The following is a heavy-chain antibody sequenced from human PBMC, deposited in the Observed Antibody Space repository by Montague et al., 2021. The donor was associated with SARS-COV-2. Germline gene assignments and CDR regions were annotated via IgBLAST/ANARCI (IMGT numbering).Heavy chain of an antibody. V-gene: IGHV6-1*01. Sequence: CAISGDSVASHRAASDGNRQDSSRGREWLGRTYYRSKWYNDYAVSVKSRITINPDTSKNQFSLQLNSVTPEDTAVYYCASGRMVPYSSSWTTLYYYYGMDVWGQGTTVTVSS. D-gene: IGHD6-13*01. J-gene: IGHJ6*02. CDR2: TYYRSKWYN. CDR1: GDSVASHRAA. CDR3: ASGRMVPYSSSWTTLYYYYGMDV.